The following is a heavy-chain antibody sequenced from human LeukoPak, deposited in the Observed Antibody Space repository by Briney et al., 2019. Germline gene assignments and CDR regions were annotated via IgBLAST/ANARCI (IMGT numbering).Heavy chain of an antibody. CDR2: ISGSDGTT. D-gene: IGHD6-13*01. CDR3: AKRYSRSGFDY. Sequence: GGSLRLSCAASGFTFSSYAMSWVRQAPGKGLEWVSAISGSDGTTYYADSMKGRFTISRDNSKNTVYLQMNRLRAEDTAVYYCAKRYSRSGFDYWGQGTLVTVSS. J-gene: IGHJ4*02. CDR1: GFTFSSYA. V-gene: IGHV3-23*01.